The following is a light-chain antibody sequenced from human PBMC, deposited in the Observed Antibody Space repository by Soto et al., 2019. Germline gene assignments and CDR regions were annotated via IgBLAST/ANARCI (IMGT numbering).Light chain of an antibody. J-gene: IGKJ5*01. CDR3: QQRRSWQVT. V-gene: IGKV3-11*01. CDR2: DAS. Sequence: EIVMTQSPATLSVSPGERATLSCRASQSVSSYLAWYQQKPGQAPRLLIYDASKRATGIPARFSGSGSGTNFTLTISSLEPEDFAVYYCQQRRSWQVTFGQGTRLEI. CDR1: QSVSSY.